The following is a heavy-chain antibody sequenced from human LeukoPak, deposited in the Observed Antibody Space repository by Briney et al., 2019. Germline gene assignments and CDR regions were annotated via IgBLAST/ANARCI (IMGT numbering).Heavy chain of an antibody. V-gene: IGHV1-18*01. CDR3: ARDLTYNHDSSGHFPGDYFDH. CDR2: ISAYTGNT. D-gene: IGHD3-22*01. CDR1: GDTFSSYA. J-gene: IGHJ4*02. Sequence: VASVKVSCKASGDTFSSYAFSWVRQAPGQGLEWMGWISAYTGNTKYAQKFQGRVIMTTDTSTSTAYLELRSLRSDDTAVYYCARDLTYNHDSSGHFPGDYFDHWGQGSLVTVSS.